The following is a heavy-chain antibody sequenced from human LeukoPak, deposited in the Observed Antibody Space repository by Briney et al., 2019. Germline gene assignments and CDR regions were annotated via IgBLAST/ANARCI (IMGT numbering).Heavy chain of an antibody. J-gene: IGHJ3*02. CDR2: ISYDGSNK. V-gene: IGHV3-30*18. Sequence: PGGSLRLSCAASGFTFSSYGMHWVRQAPGKGLEWVAVISYDGSNKYYADSVKGRFTISRDNSKNTLYLQMNSLGAEDTAVYYCAKEYYNGSGSYYGDAFDIWGQGTMVTVSS. CDR1: GFTFSSYG. D-gene: IGHD3-10*01. CDR3: AKEYYNGSGSYYGDAFDI.